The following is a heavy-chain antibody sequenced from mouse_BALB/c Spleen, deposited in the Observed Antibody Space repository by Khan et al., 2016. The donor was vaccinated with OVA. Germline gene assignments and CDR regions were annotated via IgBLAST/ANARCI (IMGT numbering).Heavy chain of an antibody. V-gene: IGHV3-2*02. CDR1: GYSITSDYA. J-gene: IGHJ2*01. Sequence: EVQLQESGPGLVKPSQSLSLTCTVTGYSITSDYAWNWIRQFPGNKLEWMGYISYSGRTSYNPSLKSRISITRDTYKNPSFLQLKSVTTEDTATYYGARSVTITTVVATDFDYWGQGTTLTVSS. CDR2: ISYSGRT. D-gene: IGHD1-1*01. CDR3: ARSVTITTVVATDFDY.